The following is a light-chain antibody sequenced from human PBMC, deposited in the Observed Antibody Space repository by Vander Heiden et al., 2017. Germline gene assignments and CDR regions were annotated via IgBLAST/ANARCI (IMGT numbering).Light chain of an antibody. CDR1: NSNIGAGYP. J-gene: IGLJ3*02. CDR2: GNK. CDR3: QSYDSSLRGLV. Sequence: QSVLTQPPSVSGAPGQRVTISCTGSNSNIGAGYPVHWYQHLPGTAPNLVMYGNKNRTSGGPERFAGPKSGTSASLAVTGLQAEDEADYYCQSYDSSLRGLVFGGGTKLTVL. V-gene: IGLV1-40*01.